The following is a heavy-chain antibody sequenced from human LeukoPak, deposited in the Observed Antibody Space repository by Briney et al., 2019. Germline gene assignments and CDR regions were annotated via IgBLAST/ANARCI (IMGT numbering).Heavy chain of an antibody. Sequence: ASVNVCCNASGASFSSYAISWMRHAPAQGLEWMGRIIPILGIANYAQKFQVRVTITADKSTSTAYMELSSLRSEDTAVYYCARRVDTAMIYWGQGTLVTVSS. CDR1: GASFSSYA. J-gene: IGHJ4*02. V-gene: IGHV1-69*04. CDR2: IIPILGIA. D-gene: IGHD5-18*01. CDR3: ARRVDTAMIY.